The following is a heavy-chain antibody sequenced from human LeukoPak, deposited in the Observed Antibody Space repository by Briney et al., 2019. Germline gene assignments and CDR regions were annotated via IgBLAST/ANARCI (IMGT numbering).Heavy chain of an antibody. CDR1: GIIFSSYG. V-gene: IGHV3-30*18. Sequence: GGSLRLSCAASGIIFSSYGMHWVRQAPGKGLEWVAIISYDGSNKYYADSVKGRFTISRDNSKNTLYLQMNSLRAEDTAVYYCAKDHGSGSVFDYWGQATLITVSS. CDR2: ISYDGSNK. D-gene: IGHD3-10*01. J-gene: IGHJ4*02. CDR3: AKDHGSGSVFDY.